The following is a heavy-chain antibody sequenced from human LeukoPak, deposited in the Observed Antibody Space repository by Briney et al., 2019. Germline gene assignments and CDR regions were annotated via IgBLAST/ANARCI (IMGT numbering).Heavy chain of an antibody. J-gene: IGHJ5*02. D-gene: IGHD2-21*02. CDR1: GYTFTGYY. CDR3: ARDRAYCGGDCYWGYNWFDP. V-gene: IGHV1-2*02. CDR2: INPNSGGT. Sequence: ASVKVSCKASGYTFTGYYMHWVRQAPGQGLEWMGWINPNSGGTNYAQKFQGRVTMTRDTSISTAYMELSRLRSDDTAVYYCARDRAYCGGDCYWGYNWFDPWGQGTLVTVSS.